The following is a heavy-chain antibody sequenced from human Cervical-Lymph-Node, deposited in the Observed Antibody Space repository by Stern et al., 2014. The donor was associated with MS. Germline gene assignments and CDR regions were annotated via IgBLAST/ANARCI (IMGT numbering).Heavy chain of an antibody. CDR2: IYYSGST. D-gene: IGHD6-6*01. CDR3: ARGGSSSPPFDY. Sequence: VQLVESGPGLVKPSETLSLTCTVSGGSISSYYWSWIRQPPGKGLEWIGYIYYSGSTNYNPSLKSRVTISVETSKNQFSLKLSSVTAADTAVYYCARGGSSSPPFDYWGQGTLVNVSS. CDR1: GGSISSYY. V-gene: IGHV4-59*01. J-gene: IGHJ4*02.